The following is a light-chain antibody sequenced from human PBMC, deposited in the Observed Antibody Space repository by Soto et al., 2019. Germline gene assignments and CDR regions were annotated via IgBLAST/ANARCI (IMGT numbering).Light chain of an antibody. Sequence: EIVMTQSPATLSVSPGERATLSCRASQSVSSNLAWYQHKPGQAPRLLIYDASTRATSIPARFRGGGSGTEFTLTISSLQSEDFALYYCHQRQSWPRTFGQGTKVDI. CDR1: QSVSSN. CDR3: HQRQSWPRT. J-gene: IGKJ1*01. CDR2: DAS. V-gene: IGKV3-15*01.